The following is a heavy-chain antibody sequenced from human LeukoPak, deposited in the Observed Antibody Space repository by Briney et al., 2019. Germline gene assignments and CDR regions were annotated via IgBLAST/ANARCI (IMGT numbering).Heavy chain of an antibody. J-gene: IGHJ3*02. D-gene: IGHD1-26*01. Sequence: GSLRLSCAASGFTFSSYAMSWVRQAPGKGLEWVSAISGSGGSTYYADSVKGRFTISRDNSKNTLYLQMNSLRAEDTAVYYCAKDKGGSYYPAGAFDIWGQGTMVTVSS. CDR3: AKDKGGSYYPAGAFDI. V-gene: IGHV3-23*01. CDR2: ISGSGGST. CDR1: GFTFSSYA.